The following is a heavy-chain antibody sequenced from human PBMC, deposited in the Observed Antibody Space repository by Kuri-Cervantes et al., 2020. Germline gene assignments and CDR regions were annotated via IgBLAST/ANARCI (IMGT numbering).Heavy chain of an antibody. Sequence: GGSLRLSCAASGFTFSDYYMSWIRQAPGKGLEWVSYISSSGSTIYYADSVKGRFTISRDNAKNSLYLQMNSLRAEDTAVYYCAKVASTYYYDSSGYGTLDYWGQGTLVTVSS. CDR2: ISSSGSTI. J-gene: IGHJ4*02. CDR1: GFTFSDYY. CDR3: AKVASTYYYDSSGYGTLDY. D-gene: IGHD3-22*01. V-gene: IGHV3-11*01.